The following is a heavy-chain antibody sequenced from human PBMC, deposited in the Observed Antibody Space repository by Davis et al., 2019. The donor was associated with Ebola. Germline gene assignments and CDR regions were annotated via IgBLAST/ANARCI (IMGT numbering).Heavy chain of an antibody. Sequence: GGSLRLSCAASGFTFSSYWMSWVRQAPGKGLEWVSAISGSGGSTYYADSVKGRFTISRDISKNTLYLQMNSLRAEDTAVYYCARERGYSSGWYVPWGQGTLVTVSS. CDR3: ARERGYSSGWYVP. CDR1: GFTFSSYW. V-gene: IGHV3-23*01. J-gene: IGHJ5*02. CDR2: ISGSGGST. D-gene: IGHD6-19*01.